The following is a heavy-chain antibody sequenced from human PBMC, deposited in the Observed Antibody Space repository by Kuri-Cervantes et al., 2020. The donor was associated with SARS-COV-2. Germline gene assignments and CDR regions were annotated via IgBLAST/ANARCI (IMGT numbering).Heavy chain of an antibody. Sequence: SETLSLSCAVSGGCIGSSSFYWGWIRQPPGKGLEWIGSIYYSGSTYYNPSLKSRVTISVDTSKNQFSLKLSSVTAADTAVYYCARGQYCSSTSCYFIGTFDIWGHGTMVTVSS. V-gene: IGHV4-39*01. D-gene: IGHD2-2*01. CDR1: GGCIGSSSFY. CDR3: ARGQYCSSTSCYFIGTFDI. CDR2: IYYSGST. J-gene: IGHJ3*02.